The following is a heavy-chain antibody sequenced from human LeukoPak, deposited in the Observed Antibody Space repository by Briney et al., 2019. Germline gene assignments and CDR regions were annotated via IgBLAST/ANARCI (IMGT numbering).Heavy chain of an antibody. J-gene: IGHJ4*02. CDR3: ARAPGYCSGGSCYDY. V-gene: IGHV3-66*01. Sequence: GGSLRLSCAASGFSVSNNYMSWVRQAPGKGLEWVSVIYSGGSTFYADSVKGRFTISRDNSKNTVYLQMKSLRADDTALYYCARAPGYCSGGSCYDYWGQGTLVTVSS. CDR2: IYSGGST. D-gene: IGHD2-15*01. CDR1: GFSVSNNY.